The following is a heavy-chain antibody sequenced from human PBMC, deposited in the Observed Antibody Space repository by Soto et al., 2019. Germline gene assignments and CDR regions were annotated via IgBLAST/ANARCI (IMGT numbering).Heavy chain of an antibody. D-gene: IGHD3-22*01. Sequence: SETLSLTCAVVGDSLRGQSWNWIRQSPGKGLEWIGELDQSGGTNYNPSLKSRAIISDDTSKNQFSLKLSSVTAADTAVYYCAGYYYDSSGYYSYFDYWGQGTLVTVSS. CDR2: LDQSGGT. V-gene: IGHV4-34*01. CDR1: GDSLRGQS. J-gene: IGHJ4*02. CDR3: AGYYYDSSGYYSYFDY.